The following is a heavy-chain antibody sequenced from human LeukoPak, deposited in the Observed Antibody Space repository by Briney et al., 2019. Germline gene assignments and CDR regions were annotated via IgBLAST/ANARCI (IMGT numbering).Heavy chain of an antibody. D-gene: IGHD4-17*01. Sequence: PGGSLRLSCAASGFTVSNNYMTWVRQAPGKGLEWVSVIYSGGDSTYYADSVKGRFTISRDNSKNTLFLQMNSLRAEDTAVYYCVREMRGDYRDWYFDLWGRGTLVTVSS. CDR2: IYSGGDST. CDR1: GFTVSNNY. J-gene: IGHJ2*01. V-gene: IGHV3-53*01. CDR3: VREMRGDYRDWYFDL.